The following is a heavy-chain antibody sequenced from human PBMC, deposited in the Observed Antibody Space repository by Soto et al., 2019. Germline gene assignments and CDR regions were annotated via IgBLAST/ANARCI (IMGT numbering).Heavy chain of an antibody. CDR1: GGSISSGDYY. Sequence: QVQLQESGPGLVKHSQTLSLTCTVSGGSISSGDYYWSWIRQPPGKGLEWIGYIYYSGSTYYNPSLKSRVTISLDTSKNQFSLKLSSVTAADTAVYYCARAHGGEGATTWFDPWGQGTLVTVSS. CDR2: IYYSGST. CDR3: ARAHGGEGATTWFDP. J-gene: IGHJ5*02. D-gene: IGHD1-26*01. V-gene: IGHV4-30-4*01.